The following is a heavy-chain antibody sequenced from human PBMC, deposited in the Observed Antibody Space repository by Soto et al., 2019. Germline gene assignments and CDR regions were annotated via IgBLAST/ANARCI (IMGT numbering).Heavy chain of an antibody. Sequence: SETLSLTCTVSCGSISSYYWSWIRQPPGKGLEWIGYIYYSGSTNYNPSLKSRVTISVDTSKNQFSLKLSSVTAADTAVYYCARHDYGDPDDAFDIWGQGTMVPVSS. D-gene: IGHD4-17*01. V-gene: IGHV4-59*08. CDR3: ARHDYGDPDDAFDI. CDR2: IYYSGST. J-gene: IGHJ3*02. CDR1: CGSISSYY.